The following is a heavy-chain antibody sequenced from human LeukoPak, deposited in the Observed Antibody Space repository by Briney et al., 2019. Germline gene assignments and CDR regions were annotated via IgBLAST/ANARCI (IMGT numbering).Heavy chain of an antibody. CDR3: AKDGISWEPDY. V-gene: IGHV3-74*01. D-gene: IGHD1-26*01. Sequence: PGGSLRLSCAASGFTFSSYWMHWVRQAPGKGLVWVSRINSDGSSTSYADSVKGRFTISRDNAKNTLYLQMNSLRAEDTAVYYCAKDGISWEPDYWGQGNLVTVSS. J-gene: IGHJ4*02. CDR2: INSDGSST. CDR1: GFTFSSYW.